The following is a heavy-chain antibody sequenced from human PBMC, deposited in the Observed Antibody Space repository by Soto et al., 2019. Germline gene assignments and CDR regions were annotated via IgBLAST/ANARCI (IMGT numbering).Heavy chain of an antibody. CDR2: ISGSGIST. V-gene: IGHV3-23*01. CDR3: AKPPVITASYYYYDMDV. CDR1: GFTFSTYP. D-gene: IGHD4-4*01. Sequence: EAQFSESGGGLVQPGGSLRLSCAASGFTFSTYPMSWVRQAPGKGLEWVSGISGSGISTYYADSVKGRFTISRDNSKNTVFLQMNSLRAEDTAVYYCAKPPVITASYYYYDMDVWGQGTTVTVSS. J-gene: IGHJ6*02.